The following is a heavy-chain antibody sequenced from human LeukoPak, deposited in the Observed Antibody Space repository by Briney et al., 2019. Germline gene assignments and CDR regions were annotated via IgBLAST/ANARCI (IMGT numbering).Heavy chain of an antibody. CDR2: ISYDGSNK. CDR3: ASLYSGSFGPEYFQH. D-gene: IGHD6-13*01. CDR1: GFTFSSYA. V-gene: IGHV3-30-3*01. J-gene: IGHJ1*01. Sequence: GRSLRLSCAASGFTFSSYAMHWVRQAPGKGLEWVAVISYDGSNKYYPDSVKGRFTISRDNSKNTLYLQMNSLRAEDTAVYYCASLYSGSFGPEYFQHWGQGTLVTVSS.